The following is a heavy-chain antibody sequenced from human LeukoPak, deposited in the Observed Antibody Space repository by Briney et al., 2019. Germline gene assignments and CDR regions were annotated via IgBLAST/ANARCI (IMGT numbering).Heavy chain of an antibody. CDR3: ARLIVATIKGDY. CDR1: GYTFTGYY. CDR2: INPNSGGT. V-gene: IGHV1-2*02. Sequence: RWASVKVSCKASGYTFTGYYMHWVRQAPGQGLEWMGWINPNSGGTNYAQKFQGRVTMTRDTSISTAYMELSRLRSDDTAVYYCARLIVATIKGDYWGQGTLVTVSS. D-gene: IGHD5-12*01. J-gene: IGHJ4*02.